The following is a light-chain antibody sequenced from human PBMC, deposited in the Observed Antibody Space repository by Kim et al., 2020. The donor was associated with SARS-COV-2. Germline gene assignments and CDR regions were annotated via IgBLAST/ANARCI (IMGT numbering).Light chain of an antibody. J-gene: IGKJ1*01. Sequence: EIVMTQSPVTLSVSPGERVTLSCRASQSISTNLGWYQQKPGQAPRLLIYGASTRATGIPARFSGSGSGTEFTLTISSLQSEDVAVYCCQQDNAWPWTFGQGTKVDIK. CDR2: GAS. V-gene: IGKV3-15*01. CDR3: QQDNAWPWT. CDR1: QSISTN.